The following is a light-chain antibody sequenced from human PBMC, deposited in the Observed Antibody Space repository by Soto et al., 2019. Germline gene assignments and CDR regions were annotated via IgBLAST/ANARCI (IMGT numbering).Light chain of an antibody. CDR2: HVT. Sequence: QSALTQPASVSGSPGQSITISCAGTSSDVADYKYVSWYQQHPGKAPKLMIYHVTYRPSGVSNRYSGSKSGNSASLTISGLQADDEADYYCCSLTTSHTYVFGSGTKLTVL. CDR1: SSDVADYKY. J-gene: IGLJ1*01. V-gene: IGLV2-14*03. CDR3: CSLTTSHTYV.